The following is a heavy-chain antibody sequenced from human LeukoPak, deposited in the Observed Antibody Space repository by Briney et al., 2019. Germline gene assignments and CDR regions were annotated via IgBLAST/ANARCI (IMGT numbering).Heavy chain of an antibody. D-gene: IGHD3-22*01. J-gene: IGHJ4*02. CDR2: INHSGST. Sequence: SETLSLTCAVYGGSFSGYYWSWIRQPPGKGLEWIGEINHSGSTSYNPSLKSRVTISVDTSKNQFSLKLSSVTAADTAVYYCARKKNHYYHSNSQATSTFDYWGQGTLVTVSS. CDR1: GGSFSGYY. CDR3: ARKKNHYYHSNSQATSTFDY. V-gene: IGHV4-34*01.